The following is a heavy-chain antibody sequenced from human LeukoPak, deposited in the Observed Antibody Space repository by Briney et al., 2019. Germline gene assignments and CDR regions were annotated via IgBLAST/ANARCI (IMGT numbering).Heavy chain of an antibody. V-gene: IGHV1-18*01. CDR3: ARDRPKYSSGWYGTYRYFDL. D-gene: IGHD6-19*01. CDR1: GYTFTSYG. CDR2: ISAYNGNT. J-gene: IGHJ2*01. Sequence: ASVKVSCKASGYTFTSYGISWVRQAPGQGLEWMGWISAYNGNTNYAQKLQGRVTMTTDTSTSTAYMELRSLRSDDTAVYYCARDRPKYSSGWYGTYRYFDLWGRGTLVTVSS.